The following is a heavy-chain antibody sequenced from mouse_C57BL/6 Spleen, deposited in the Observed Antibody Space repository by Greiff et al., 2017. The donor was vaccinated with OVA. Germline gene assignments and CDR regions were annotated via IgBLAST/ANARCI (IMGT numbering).Heavy chain of an antibody. Sequence: QVQLKESGAELVRPGASVTLSCKASGYTFTDYEMRWVKQTPVHGLEWIGAIDPETGGTAYNQKFKGKAILTADKSSSTAYMELRSLTSEDSAVYYCTGYYYGSSYVDYAMDYWGQGTSVTVSS. D-gene: IGHD1-1*01. CDR3: TGYYYGSSYVDYAMDY. V-gene: IGHV1-15*01. CDR2: IDPETGGT. CDR1: GYTFTDYE. J-gene: IGHJ4*01.